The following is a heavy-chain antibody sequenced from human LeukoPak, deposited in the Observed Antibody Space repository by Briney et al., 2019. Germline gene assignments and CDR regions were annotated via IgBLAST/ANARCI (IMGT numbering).Heavy chain of an antibody. Sequence: GGSLRLSCAASGFTLSSYDMHWVRQVTGKGLERVSAIATAGVSSYADSVKGRFIIFRENAKNSLYLQMNSLRVGDTAVYYCVRGGYGTGWSYFDYWGQGTLVTVSS. CDR1: GFTLSSYD. CDR2: IATAGVS. V-gene: IGHV3-13*01. D-gene: IGHD6-19*01. CDR3: VRGGYGTGWSYFDY. J-gene: IGHJ4*02.